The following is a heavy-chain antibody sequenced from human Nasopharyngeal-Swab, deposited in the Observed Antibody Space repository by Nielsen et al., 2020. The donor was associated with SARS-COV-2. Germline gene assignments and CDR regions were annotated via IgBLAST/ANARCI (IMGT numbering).Heavy chain of an antibody. Sequence: GSLRLSCTVSGGSISSSSYYWGWIRQPPGKGLEWIGSIYYSGSTYYNPSLKSRVTISVDTSKNQFSLKLSSVTAADTAVYYCAATSVLRFLEWLNNWVDPWGQGTLVTVSS. D-gene: IGHD3-3*01. CDR1: GGSISSSSYY. V-gene: IGHV4-39*01. J-gene: IGHJ5*02. CDR2: IYYSGST. CDR3: AATSVLRFLEWLNNWVDP.